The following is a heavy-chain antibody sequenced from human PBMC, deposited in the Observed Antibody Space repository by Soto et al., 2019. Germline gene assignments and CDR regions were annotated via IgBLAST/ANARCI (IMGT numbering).Heavy chain of an antibody. D-gene: IGHD3-10*01. CDR2: ISYDGSNK. Sequence: QVQLVESGGGVVQPGRSLRLSCAASGFTFSSYAMHWVRQAPGKGLEWVAVISYDGSNKYYADSVKGRFTISRDNSKNTLYLQMNSLRAEDTAVYYCAREIPFMVRGVISYYFDYWGQGTLVTVSS. CDR3: AREIPFMVRGVISYYFDY. J-gene: IGHJ4*02. CDR1: GFTFSSYA. V-gene: IGHV3-30-3*01.